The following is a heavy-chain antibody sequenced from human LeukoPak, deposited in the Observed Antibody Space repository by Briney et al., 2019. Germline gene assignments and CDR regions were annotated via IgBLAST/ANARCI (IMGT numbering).Heavy chain of an antibody. CDR3: ARERGRWDLHD. CDR1: GFNVSSYY. J-gene: IGHJ4*02. Sequence: PGGSLRLSCAASGFNVSSYYMNWVRQAPGKGLEWGSVIDSGGTTHYAESVRGRFSNPQHNSKNTLYLQMNSLRTEDTVVYYCARERGRWDLHDWAQGNLVSVSS. D-gene: IGHD1-26*01. V-gene: IGHV3-53*04. CDR2: IDSGGTT.